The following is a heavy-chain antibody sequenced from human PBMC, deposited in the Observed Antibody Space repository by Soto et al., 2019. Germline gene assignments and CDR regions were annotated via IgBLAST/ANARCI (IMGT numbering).Heavy chain of an antibody. D-gene: IGHD3-10*01. Sequence: QVQLVQSGAEVKKPGSSVKVSCKASGGTFSSYAISWVRQAPGQGLEWMGGIIPIFGTANYAQKFQGRVTITADESTSTAYMELSSLRSEETAVYYCARDSAYGSGSYYTNWFDPWGQGTLVTVSS. CDR1: GGTFSSYA. V-gene: IGHV1-69*01. CDR2: IIPIFGTA. J-gene: IGHJ5*02. CDR3: ARDSAYGSGSYYTNWFDP.